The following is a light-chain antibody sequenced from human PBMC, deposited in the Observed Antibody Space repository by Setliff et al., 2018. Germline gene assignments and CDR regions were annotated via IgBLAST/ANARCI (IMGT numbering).Light chain of an antibody. CDR3: SSYAGSNNYVL. V-gene: IGLV2-8*01. Sequence: QSALARPPSASGSPGQSVTISCTGTSSDVGGYNYVSWYQQHPGKAPKLMIYAVTKRPSGVPDRFSGSKSANTASLTVSGLQAEDEAEYYCSSYAGSNNYVLFGGGTKVTVL. J-gene: IGLJ2*01. CDR1: SSDVGGYNY. CDR2: AVT.